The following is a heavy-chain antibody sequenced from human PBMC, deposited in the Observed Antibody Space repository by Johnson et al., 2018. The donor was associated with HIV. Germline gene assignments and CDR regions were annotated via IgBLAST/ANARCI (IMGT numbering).Heavy chain of an antibody. CDR1: GFTFSSYW. J-gene: IGHJ3*02. CDR2: INSDGSST. CDR3: ASAPGGWVGAFDI. V-gene: IGHV3-74*01. D-gene: IGHD6-19*01. Sequence: VQLVESGGGLVQPGGSLRLSCAASGFTFSSYWMHWVRQAPGKGLVWVSRINSDGSSTSYADSVKGRFTISRDNAKNTLYLQMNSLRAEDTTVYYCASAPGGWVGAFDIWGQGTMVTVSS.